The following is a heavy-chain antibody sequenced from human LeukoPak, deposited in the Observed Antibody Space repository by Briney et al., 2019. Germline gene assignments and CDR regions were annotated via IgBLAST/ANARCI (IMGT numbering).Heavy chain of an antibody. CDR3: AKYKGGDYIDSGKRYYLDH. V-gene: IGHV1-8*01. J-gene: IGHJ4*02. D-gene: IGHD3-10*01. CDR1: GYMFTSYD. Sequence: ASVKVSCKASGYMFTSYDINWVRQATGQGLEWMGWMNPDSGKKGQAQKFQGRITMTRNTSISTAYMELSSLGPEDTAVYYCAKYKGGDYIDSGKRYYLDHWGQGTPVTVSS. CDR2: MNPDSGKK.